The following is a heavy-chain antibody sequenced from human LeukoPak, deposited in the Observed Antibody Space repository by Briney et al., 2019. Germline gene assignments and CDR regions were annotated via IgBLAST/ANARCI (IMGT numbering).Heavy chain of an antibody. CDR3: ARGRKTVAVYHYCSSTSCGETPIDY. CDR1: GFTFSSYG. J-gene: IGHJ4*02. V-gene: IGHV3-33*01. Sequence: GGALRLSCAASGFTFSSYGMHWVRQAPGKGLEWVAVIWYDGSNKYYADSVKGRFTISRDNSKNTLYLQMNSLRAEDTAVYYCARGRKTVAVYHYCSSTSCGETPIDYWGQGTLVTVSS. CDR2: IWYDGSNK. D-gene: IGHD2-2*01.